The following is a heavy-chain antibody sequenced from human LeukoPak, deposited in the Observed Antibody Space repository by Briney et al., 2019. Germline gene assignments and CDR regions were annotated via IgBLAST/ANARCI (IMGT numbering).Heavy chain of an antibody. CDR3: ARDFPRDYDILTGYYMAGWFDP. CDR1: GYTFTSYG. CDR2: ISAYNGNT. D-gene: IGHD3-9*01. V-gene: IGHV1-18*01. J-gene: IGHJ5*02. Sequence: ASVKVSCKASGYTFTSYGISWVRQAPGQGLEWVGWISAYNGNTNYAQKLQGRVTMTTDTSTSTAYMELRSLRSDDTAVCYRARDFPRDYDILTGYYMAGWFDPWGQGTLVTVSS.